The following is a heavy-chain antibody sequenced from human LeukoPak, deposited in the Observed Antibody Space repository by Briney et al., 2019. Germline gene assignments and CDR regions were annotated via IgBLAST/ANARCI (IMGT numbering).Heavy chain of an antibody. CDR3: AGQYSYDSRGFDY. CDR2: ISSSSSPI. D-gene: IGHD3-22*01. CDR1: GFTFSSYT. Sequence: PGGSLRLSCAASGFTFSSYTMNWVRQAPGKGLEWVSYISSSSSPIYNADSVKGRFTISRDNAKNSLYLQMNSLRADDTAVYYCAGQYSYDSRGFDYWGQGTLVTVSS. V-gene: IGHV3-48*01. J-gene: IGHJ4*02.